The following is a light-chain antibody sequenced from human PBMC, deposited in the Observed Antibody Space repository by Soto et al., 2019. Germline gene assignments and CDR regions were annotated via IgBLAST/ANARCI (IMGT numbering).Light chain of an antibody. CDR3: QQDADVPWT. V-gene: IGKV4-1*01. CDR1: QNVFSSSPNTNH. Sequence: DIVMTQSPDSLAVSLGERATIHCKSSQNVFSSSPNTNHLAGYQQKAGQPPNLLISWASTRESGVPDRFSGSGSGTDFTLTISSLQAEDVAGYYCQQDADVPWTGGQGTKVEIK. J-gene: IGKJ1*01. CDR2: WAS.